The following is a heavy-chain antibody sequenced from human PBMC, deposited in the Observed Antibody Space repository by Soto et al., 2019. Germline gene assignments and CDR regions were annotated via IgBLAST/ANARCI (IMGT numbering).Heavy chain of an antibody. D-gene: IGHD3-22*01. Sequence: QLQLQESGPGLVKPSETLSLTCTVSGGSISSSSYYWGWIRQPPGKGLEWIGSIYYSGSTYYNPSLKSRVTISVDTSKNQFSLKLSSVTAADTALYYCATTRVVTPFNYYYGMDVWGQGTTVTVSS. CDR1: GGSISSSSYY. CDR2: IYYSGST. V-gene: IGHV4-39*01. CDR3: ATTRVVTPFNYYYGMDV. J-gene: IGHJ6*02.